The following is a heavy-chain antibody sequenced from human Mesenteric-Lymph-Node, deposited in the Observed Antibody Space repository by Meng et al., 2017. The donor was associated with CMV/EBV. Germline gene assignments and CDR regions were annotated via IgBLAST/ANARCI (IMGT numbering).Heavy chain of an antibody. D-gene: IGHD3-3*01. V-gene: IGHV3-30*02. CDR1: GFTVSSNY. CDR2: IRYDGSNK. CDR3: AKDPPSPITQDAFDI. J-gene: IGHJ3*02. Sequence: GESLKISCAASGFTVSSNYMSWVRQAPRNGLEWVAFIRYDGSNKYYADSVKGRFTISRDNSKNTLYLQMNSLRAEDTAVYYCAKDPPSPITQDAFDIWGQGTMVTVSS.